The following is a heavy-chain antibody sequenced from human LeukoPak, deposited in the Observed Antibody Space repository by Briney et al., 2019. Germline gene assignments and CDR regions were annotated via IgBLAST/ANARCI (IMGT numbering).Heavy chain of an antibody. J-gene: IGHJ6*03. Sequence: GGSLRLSCAASRFTFTNYSMNWVRQAPGKGLEWVSSISSLSNYIYYADSVKGRFTISRDNAKNSLYLQMNSLRAEDTAVYYCARDPYNGYYGDDYYYYMDVWGKGTTVTISS. V-gene: IGHV3-21*01. D-gene: IGHD4-17*01. CDR1: RFTFTNYS. CDR3: ARDPYNGYYGDDYYYYMDV. CDR2: ISSLSNYI.